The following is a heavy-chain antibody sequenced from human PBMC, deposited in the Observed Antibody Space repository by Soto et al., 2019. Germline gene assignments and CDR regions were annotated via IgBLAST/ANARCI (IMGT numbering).Heavy chain of an antibody. D-gene: IGHD3-10*01. CDR1: GYTFTSYG. Sequence: ASVKVSCKASGYTFTSYGISWVRQAPGQRLEWMGWISADNGNTKYSQKFQGRVTITRDTSASTAYMELSSLRSEDTAVYYCAVMVRGFSFDYWGQGTLVTVSS. CDR3: AVMVRGFSFDY. J-gene: IGHJ4*02. CDR2: ISADNGNT. V-gene: IGHV1-18*01.